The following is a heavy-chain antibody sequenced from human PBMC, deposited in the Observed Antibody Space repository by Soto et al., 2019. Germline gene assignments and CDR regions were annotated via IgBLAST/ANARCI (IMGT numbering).Heavy chain of an antibody. Sequence: QVQLVQSGAEVQKPGASVKVSCKTSGYTFTDFGITWVRQAPGLGLEWLGWIYSKAGTINFTPKFQGRVIMTTDTATSTGYVELTGLTFDDSAVYFCERDIGFEVDFGGEGTLVTVS. CDR2: IYSKAGTI. J-gene: IGHJ4*02. V-gene: IGHV1-18*01. CDR3: ERDIGFEVDF. CDR1: GYTFTDFG. D-gene: IGHD5-12*01.